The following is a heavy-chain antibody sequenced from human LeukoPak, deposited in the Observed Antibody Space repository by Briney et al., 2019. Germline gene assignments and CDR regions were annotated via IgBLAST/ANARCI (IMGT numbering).Heavy chain of an antibody. V-gene: IGHV3-49*04. CDR2: IRSKAYGGTT. D-gene: IGHD3-10*01. CDR3: TRARVWFGGIDDY. J-gene: IGHJ4*02. Sequence: GGSLRLSCTASGFTFGDYAMSWVRQAPGKGLEWVGFIRSKAYGGTTEYAASVKGRFTISRDDSKSIAYLQMNSLKTEDTAVYYCTRARVWFGGIDDYWGQGALVTVSS. CDR1: GFTFGDYA.